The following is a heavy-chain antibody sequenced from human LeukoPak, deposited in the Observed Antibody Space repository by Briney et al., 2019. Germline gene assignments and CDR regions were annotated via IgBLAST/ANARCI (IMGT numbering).Heavy chain of an antibody. CDR2: ISSSGST. J-gene: IGHJ4*02. D-gene: IGHD4-17*01. CDR3: ARGQTTVWSPFDN. V-gene: IGHV4-38-2*01. Sequence: GSLRLSCAASGFTFSDYYMSWIRQPPGKGLEWIGSISSSGSTFYNPSLTSRVTISVDTSKNHFSVKVTSVTAADTAMYYCARGQTTVWSPFDNWGQGTLVTVSS. CDR1: GFTFSDYY.